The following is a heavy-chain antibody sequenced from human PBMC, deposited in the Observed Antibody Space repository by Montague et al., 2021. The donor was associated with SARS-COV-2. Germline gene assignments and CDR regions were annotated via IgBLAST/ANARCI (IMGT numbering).Heavy chain of an antibody. CDR2: TYYRSKWDS. Sequence: CAISGDSVSSKSVAWNWIRQSPSRGLEWLGRTYYRSKWDSDYAESVKRRLVITPDTSKSQVSLQLNSVIPEDTAVYFCASSGITLTGLDAFDIWGQGTMGTVSS. J-gene: IGHJ3*02. CDR1: GDSVSSKSVA. CDR3: ASSGITLTGLDAFDI. D-gene: IGHD3-9*01. V-gene: IGHV6-1*01.